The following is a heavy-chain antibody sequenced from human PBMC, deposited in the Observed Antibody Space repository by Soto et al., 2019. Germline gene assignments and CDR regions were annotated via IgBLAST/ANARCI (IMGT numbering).Heavy chain of an antibody. CDR3: ARAGRYYYDSSRYPAAFDT. V-gene: IGHV1-3*01. Sequence: ASVKVSCQASGYTFTSYALNCLRLVPGQRLEWMGWINAGSGNTKYAQKFQGRVTMTRDTSASTAYMELSRLTSDDTAMYYCARAGRYYYDSSRYPAAFDTWGEGTMVTVS. CDR1: GYTFTSYA. J-gene: IGHJ3*02. CDR2: INAGSGNT. D-gene: IGHD3-22*01.